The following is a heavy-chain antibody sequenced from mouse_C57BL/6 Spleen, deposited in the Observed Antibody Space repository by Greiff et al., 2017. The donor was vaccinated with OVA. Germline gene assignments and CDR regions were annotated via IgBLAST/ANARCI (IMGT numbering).Heavy chain of an antibody. Sequence: EVQVVESGPGLVKPSQSLSLTCSVTGYSITSGYYWNWLRQFPGNQLEWMGSISYDGSNNYNPSLKNRISITRDTSKNQFFLKLNSVTTEDTATDYCARDYGNSGYFDVWGTGTTVTVSS. D-gene: IGHD2-1*01. CDR3: ARDYGNSGYFDV. J-gene: IGHJ1*03. CDR2: ISYDGSN. CDR1: GYSITSGYY. V-gene: IGHV3-6*01.